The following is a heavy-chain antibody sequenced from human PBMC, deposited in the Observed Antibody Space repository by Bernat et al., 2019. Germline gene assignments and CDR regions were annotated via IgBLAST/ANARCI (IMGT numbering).Heavy chain of an antibody. CDR3: ARARFLTSVTTIDY. Sequence: QVQLVQSGIAVKRPGTSVKVSCKASGYTFQNYGITWIRQAAGQGLERMGWISAYNGDTKYAQKFQGRVVMTTDTSTATGYMEMRSLRSDDTAVYYCARARFLTSVTTIDYWGQGALVTVSS. J-gene: IGHJ4*02. D-gene: IGHD4-17*01. CDR2: ISAYNGDT. V-gene: IGHV1-18*01. CDR1: GYTFQNYG.